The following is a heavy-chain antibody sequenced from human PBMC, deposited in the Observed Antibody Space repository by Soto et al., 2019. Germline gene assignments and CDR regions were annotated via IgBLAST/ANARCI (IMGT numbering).Heavy chain of an antibody. Sequence: VQLVESGGGVVQPGRSLRLSCAASGFTFSDYAVHWVRQAPGKGLEWVAVVSHDGRNTHYADSVKGRFTISRASSKNRVSLEMPSSRATDTDDYSCAKGGRQWLVTSDFNYWGQGALVTVSS. V-gene: IGHV3-30*18. CDR2: VSHDGRNT. D-gene: IGHD6-19*01. J-gene: IGHJ4*02. CDR1: GFTFSDYA. CDR3: AKGGRQWLVTSDFNY.